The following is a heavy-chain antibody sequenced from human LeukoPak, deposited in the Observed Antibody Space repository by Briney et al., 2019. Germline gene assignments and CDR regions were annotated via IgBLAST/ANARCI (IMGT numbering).Heavy chain of an antibody. Sequence: ASVKVSCKASGYTXTNYGISWVRQAPGQGLEWMSWISANNGEIRYAQNFQARVTMTTDTSTTTAYMELRSLRSDDTAVYYCARVPPSAHQVFSSDYWGQGTQVTVSS. CDR1: GYTXTNYG. CDR2: ISANNGEI. D-gene: IGHD1-14*01. CDR3: ARVPPSAHQVFSSDY. V-gene: IGHV1-18*04. J-gene: IGHJ4*02.